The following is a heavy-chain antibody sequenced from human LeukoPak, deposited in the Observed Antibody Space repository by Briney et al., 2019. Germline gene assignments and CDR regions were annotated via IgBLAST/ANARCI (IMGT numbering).Heavy chain of an antibody. CDR1: GFTFDDYA. J-gene: IGHJ2*01. D-gene: IGHD1-7*01. Sequence: GRSLRLSCAASGFTFDDYAMHWVRQAPGKGLEWVSGISWNSDRIGYADSVKGRFTISRDNSKNTLYLQMGSLRAEDMAVYYCASSPPSGTTWYFDLWGRGTLVTVSS. CDR2: ISWNSDRI. V-gene: IGHV3-9*03. CDR3: ASSPPSGTTWYFDL.